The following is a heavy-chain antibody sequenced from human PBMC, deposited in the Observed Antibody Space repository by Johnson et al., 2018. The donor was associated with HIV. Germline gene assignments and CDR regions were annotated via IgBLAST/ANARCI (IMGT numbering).Heavy chain of an antibody. Sequence: QVHLVESGGGLVQSGGSLRLSCAASGFTFSSYAMHWVRQAPGKGLEWVAVISYDGSNKYYADSVKGRFTISRDNSKNTLYLQMNSLRAEDTAVYYCYAFDIWGQGTMVTVSS. CDR3: YAFDI. CDR1: GFTFSSYA. CDR2: ISYDGSNK. V-gene: IGHV3-30-3*02. J-gene: IGHJ3*02.